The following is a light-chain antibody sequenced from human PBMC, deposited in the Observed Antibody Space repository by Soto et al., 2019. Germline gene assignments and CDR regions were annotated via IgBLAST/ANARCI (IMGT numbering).Light chain of an antibody. J-gene: IGLJ1*01. Sequence: QSALTQPASVSGSPGQSITISCTGTSSDVGGYNYVSWYQQHPGKAPKLMIYDVINRPSGVSNRFSGSKSGNTASLTISGLQAEDEADYYCRSYTMSSALCDVFGPGIKLIVL. CDR2: DVI. V-gene: IGLV2-14*01. CDR3: RSYTMSSALCDV. CDR1: SSDVGGYNY.